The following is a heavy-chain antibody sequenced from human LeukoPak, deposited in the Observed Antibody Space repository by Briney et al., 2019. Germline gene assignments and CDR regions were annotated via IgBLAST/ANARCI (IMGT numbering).Heavy chain of an antibody. J-gene: IGHJ6*03. D-gene: IGHD2-15*01. CDR2: ISYDGSNK. Sequence: QPGGSLRLSCAASGFTFSSYAMHWVRQAPGKGLEWVAVISYDGSNKYYADSVKGRFTISRDNSKNTLYLQMNSLRAEDTAVYYCARDLFYCSGGSCLYYYYYYMDVWGKGTTVTVSS. CDR1: GFTFSSYA. CDR3: ARDLFYCSGGSCLYYYYYYMDV. V-gene: IGHV3-30*04.